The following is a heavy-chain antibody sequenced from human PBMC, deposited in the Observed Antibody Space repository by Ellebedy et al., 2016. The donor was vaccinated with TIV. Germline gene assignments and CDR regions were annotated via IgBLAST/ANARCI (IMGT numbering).Heavy chain of an antibody. Sequence: SETLSLTXAVYGESFSGYYWTWIRQPPGKGLEWIGEINHSGSTNYSPSLKSRVTMSVDTSKNQFSLKLTSVTAADTALYYCARGQGRQKATDYWGQGTRVTVSS. CDR3: ARGQGRQKATDY. CDR1: GESFSGYY. D-gene: IGHD5-24*01. J-gene: IGHJ4*02. CDR2: INHSGST. V-gene: IGHV4-34*01.